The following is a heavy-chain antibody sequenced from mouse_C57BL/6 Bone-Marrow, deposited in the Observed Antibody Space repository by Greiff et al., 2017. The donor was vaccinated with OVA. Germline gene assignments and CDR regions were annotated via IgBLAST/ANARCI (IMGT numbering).Heavy chain of an antibody. D-gene: IGHD1-1*01. CDR3: ARLTTVVAPGFAY. V-gene: IGHV1-64*01. CDR1: GYTFTSYW. CDR2: IHPNSGST. Sequence: VQLQQPGAELVKPGASVKLSCKASGYTFTSYWMHWVKQRPGQGLEWIGMIHPNSGSTNYNEKFKSKATLTVDKSSSTAYMQLSSLTSEDSAVYYCARLTTVVAPGFAYWGQGTLVTVSA. J-gene: IGHJ3*01.